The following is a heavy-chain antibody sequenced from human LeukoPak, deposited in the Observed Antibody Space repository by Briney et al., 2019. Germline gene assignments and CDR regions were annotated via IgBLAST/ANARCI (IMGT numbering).Heavy chain of an antibody. Sequence: ASVKVSCKPSGYTFTRYYMHWVRQAPGQGLEWMGWINPNSGGTNYAQKFQGRVTMTRDTSISTAYMELSRLRSDDTAVYYCAREHSGSYINWFDPWGQGTLVTVSS. CDR1: GYTFTRYY. CDR3: AREHSGSYINWFDP. J-gene: IGHJ5*02. CDR2: INPNSGGT. V-gene: IGHV1-2*02. D-gene: IGHD1-26*01.